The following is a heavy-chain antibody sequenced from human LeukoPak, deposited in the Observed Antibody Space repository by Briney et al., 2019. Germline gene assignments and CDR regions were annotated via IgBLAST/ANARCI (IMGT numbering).Heavy chain of an antibody. D-gene: IGHD3-10*01. V-gene: IGHV4-4*07. CDR3: ARVIRTYYYGSGTASSYYGMDV. Sequence: SDTLSLTCTVSGGSISSYYWSWTRQPAGKGLEWIGRIYTSRSTKYNPSLKSRVTMSVDNSKNHFSLKLRSVTAADRAVYYCARVIRTYYYGSGTASSYYGMDVWGQGTTVTVSS. CDR2: IYTSRST. J-gene: IGHJ6*02. CDR1: GGSISSYY.